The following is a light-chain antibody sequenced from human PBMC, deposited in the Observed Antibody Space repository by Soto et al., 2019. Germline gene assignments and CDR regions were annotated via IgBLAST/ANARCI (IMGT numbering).Light chain of an antibody. CDR1: QNVSSSY. Sequence: ESVLTQSPGSLSLSPGDRATLSCRASQNVSSSYLAWYQQKPGQAPRLLIYDASSRATGIPDRFSGSGSGTDFTLIISRLEPEDFAVYYCQQYGRSPWTFGQGTKVEVK. CDR2: DAS. J-gene: IGKJ1*01. V-gene: IGKV3-20*01. CDR3: QQYGRSPWT.